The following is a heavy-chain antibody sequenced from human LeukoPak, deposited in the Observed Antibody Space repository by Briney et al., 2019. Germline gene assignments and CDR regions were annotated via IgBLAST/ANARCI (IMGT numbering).Heavy chain of an antibody. CDR2: IYHSGST. J-gene: IGHJ4*02. V-gene: IGHV4-30-2*01. CDR3: AIGRY. Sequence: SETLSLTCAVSGGSISSGGYSWSWIRQPPGKGLEWIGYIYHSGSTNYNPSLKSRVTISVDKSKNQFSLKLSSVTAADTAVYYCAIGRYWGQGTLVTVSS. CDR1: GGSISSGGYS.